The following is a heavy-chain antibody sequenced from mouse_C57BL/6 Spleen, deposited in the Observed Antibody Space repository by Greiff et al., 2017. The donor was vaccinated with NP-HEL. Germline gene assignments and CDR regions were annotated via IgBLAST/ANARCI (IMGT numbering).Heavy chain of an antibody. V-gene: IGHV5-6*01. J-gene: IGHJ1*03. CDR3: ARGAAHYGSSYDWYFDV. CDR1: GFTFSSYG. Sequence: EVQLQQSGGDLVKPGGSLKLSCAASGFTFSSYGMSWVRQTPDKRLEWVATISSGGSYTYYPDSVKGRFTISRDNAKNTLYLQMSSLKSEDTAMYYCARGAAHYGSSYDWYFDVWGTGTTVTVSS. CDR2: ISSGGSYT. D-gene: IGHD1-1*01.